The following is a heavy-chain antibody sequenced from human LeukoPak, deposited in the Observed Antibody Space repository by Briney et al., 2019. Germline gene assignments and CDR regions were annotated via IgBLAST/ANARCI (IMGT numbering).Heavy chain of an antibody. CDR1: GFTFSSYA. CDR3: ARDPNTAMVIVLIAEKGGPFDY. CDR2: ISYDGSNK. V-gene: IGHV3-30*04. D-gene: IGHD5-18*01. Sequence: GRSLRLSCAASGFTFSSYAMHWVRQAPGKGLEWVAVISYDGSNKYYADSVKGRFTISRDNSKNTLYLQMNSLRAEDTAVYYCARDPNTAMVIVLIAEKGGPFDYWGQGTLVTVSS. J-gene: IGHJ4*02.